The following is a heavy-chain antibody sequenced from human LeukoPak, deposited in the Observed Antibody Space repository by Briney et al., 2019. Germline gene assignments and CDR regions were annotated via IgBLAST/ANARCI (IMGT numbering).Heavy chain of an antibody. Sequence: ASVKVSCKASGYTFSSYDINWVRQATGQGLEWMGWMNPNSGNTGYAQKFQGRVTMTRNTSISTAYMELSSLRSEDTAVYYCARQQLVSLYFDYWGQGTLVTVSS. CDR1: GYTFSSYD. D-gene: IGHD6-13*01. CDR3: ARQQLVSLYFDY. J-gene: IGHJ4*02. CDR2: MNPNSGNT. V-gene: IGHV1-8*01.